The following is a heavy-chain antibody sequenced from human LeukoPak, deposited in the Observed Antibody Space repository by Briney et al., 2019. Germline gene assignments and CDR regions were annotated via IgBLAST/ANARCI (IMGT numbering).Heavy chain of an antibody. Sequence: GGSLRLSCAASGFTFSSYSMNWVRQAPGKGLEGVSYISSSSSTIYYADSVKGRFTISRDNAKNSLYLQMNSLRAEDTAVYYCARDPGPAASAPYYYYYMDVWGKGTTVTVSS. CDR1: GFTFSSYS. CDR2: ISSSSSTI. CDR3: ARDPGPAASAPYYYYYMDV. D-gene: IGHD2-2*01. V-gene: IGHV3-48*01. J-gene: IGHJ6*03.